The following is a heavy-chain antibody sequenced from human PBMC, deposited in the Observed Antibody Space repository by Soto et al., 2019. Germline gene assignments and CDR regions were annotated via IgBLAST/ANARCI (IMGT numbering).Heavy chain of an antibody. D-gene: IGHD3-22*01. CDR1: GGTFSSYA. J-gene: IGHJ6*02. CDR2: IIPIFGTA. CDR3: ARSYDSSGYYSYYYYYYGMDV. Sequence: SVKVSCKASGGTFSSYAISWVRQAPGQGLEWMGGIIPIFGTANYAQKFQGRVTITADESTSTAYTELSSLRSEDTAVYYCARSYDSSGYYSYYYYYYGMDVWGQGTTVTVSS. V-gene: IGHV1-69*13.